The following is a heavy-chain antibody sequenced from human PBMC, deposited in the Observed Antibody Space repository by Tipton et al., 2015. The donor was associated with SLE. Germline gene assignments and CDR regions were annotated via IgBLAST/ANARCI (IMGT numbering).Heavy chain of an antibody. D-gene: IGHD1-26*01. CDR2: INHSGST. J-gene: IGHJ5*02. CDR3: ARETRVDATFSKYNRFDP. V-gene: IGHV4-34*01. CDR1: GGSFSGYY. Sequence: TLSLTCAVYGGSFSGYYWNWIRQPPGKGLEWIGEINHSGSTYYNPSLKSRVTISVDTSNNQFSLKLSSVTAADTAIYYCARETRVDATFSKYNRFDPWGQGTLVTVSP.